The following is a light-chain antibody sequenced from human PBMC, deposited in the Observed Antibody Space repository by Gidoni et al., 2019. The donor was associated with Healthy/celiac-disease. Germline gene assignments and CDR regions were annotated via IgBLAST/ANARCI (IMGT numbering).Light chain of an antibody. CDR2: GAS. CDR3: QQYGSSPPVT. V-gene: IGKV3-20*01. Sequence: EIVLTQSPGTLSLSPGERATLSCSASQSVSSSYLACYQQKPGQAPRLLIYGASSRATGIPDRFSGSGSGTDFTLTISRLEPEDFAVYYCQQYGSSPPVTFGQGTKVEIK. J-gene: IGKJ1*01. CDR1: QSVSSSY.